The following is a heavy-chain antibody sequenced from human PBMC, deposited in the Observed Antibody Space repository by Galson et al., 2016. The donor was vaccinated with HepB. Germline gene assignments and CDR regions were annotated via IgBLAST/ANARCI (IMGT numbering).Heavy chain of an antibody. V-gene: IGHV3-23*01. Sequence: SLRLSCAASGFIFSNYAMNWVRQAPGKGLEWVSSISGAGGSTYYAGSVKGRFTISRDNSKNTLFLQMSSLRVEDTAVDFCAKDSRLKPSYHQHWGQGTLVTVSS. CDR1: GFIFSNYA. CDR3: AKDSRLKPSYHQH. D-gene: IGHD5-18*01. CDR2: ISGAGGST. J-gene: IGHJ4*02.